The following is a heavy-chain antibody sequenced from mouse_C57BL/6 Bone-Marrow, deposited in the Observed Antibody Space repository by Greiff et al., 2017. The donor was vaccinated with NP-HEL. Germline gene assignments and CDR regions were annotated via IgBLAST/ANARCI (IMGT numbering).Heavy chain of an antibody. J-gene: IGHJ1*03. V-gene: IGHV6-3*01. CDR1: GFTFSNYW. CDR3: TGGYGSSYDWYFDV. CDR2: IRLKSDNYAT. D-gene: IGHD1-1*01. Sequence: EVKVVESGGGLVQPGGSMKLSCVASGFTFSNYWMNWVRQSPEKGLEWVAQIRLKSDNYATHYAESVKGRFTISRDDSKSSVYLQMNNLRAEDTGIYYCTGGYGSSYDWYFDVWGTGTTVTVSS.